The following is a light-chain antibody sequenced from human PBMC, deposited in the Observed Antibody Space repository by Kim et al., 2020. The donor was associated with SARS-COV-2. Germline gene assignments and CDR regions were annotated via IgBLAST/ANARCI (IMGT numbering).Light chain of an antibody. CDR2: AAS. CDR3: QQYYSYPRT. V-gene: IGKV1-8*01. CDR1: QGISSY. J-gene: IGKJ1*01. Sequence: GDRVTITCRASQGISSYLAWYQQIPGKAPKLLIYAASTLQSGVPSRFSGSGSGTDFTLTISCLQSEDFATYYCQQYYSYPRTFGQGTKVDIK.